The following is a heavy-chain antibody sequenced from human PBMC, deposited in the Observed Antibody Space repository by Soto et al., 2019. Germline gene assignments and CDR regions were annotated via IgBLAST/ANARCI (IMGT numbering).Heavy chain of an antibody. CDR3: ARGTTVITYDY. CDR1: GFTVSSNY. Sequence: EVQLVESGGGLVQPGGSLRLSCAASGFTVSSNYMSWVRQAPGKGLEWVSVIYSGGTTYYADSVKVRFTISRDISKNTLYLQMNSLRAEDTAVYYCARGTTVITYDYWDQGTLVTVSS. J-gene: IGHJ4*02. D-gene: IGHD4-17*01. CDR2: IYSGGTT. V-gene: IGHV3-66*01.